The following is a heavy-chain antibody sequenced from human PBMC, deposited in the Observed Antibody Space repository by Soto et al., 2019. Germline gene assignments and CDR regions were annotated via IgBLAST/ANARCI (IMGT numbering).Heavy chain of an antibody. Sequence: TLSLTCTVSGGSISSGGYYWSWIRQHPGKGLEWIGYIYYSGSTYYNPSLKSRVTISVDTSKNQFSLKLSSVTAADTAVYYCASGVVVPAAIRPYYYGMDVWGQGTTVTVSS. CDR1: GGSISSGGYY. CDR2: IYYSGST. J-gene: IGHJ6*02. D-gene: IGHD2-2*02. V-gene: IGHV4-31*03. CDR3: ASGVVVPAAIRPYYYGMDV.